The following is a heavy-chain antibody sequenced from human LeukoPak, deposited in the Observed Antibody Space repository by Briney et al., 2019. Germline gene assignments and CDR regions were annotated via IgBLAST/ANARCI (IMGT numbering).Heavy chain of an antibody. J-gene: IGHJ6*03. Sequence: GRSLRLSCAASGFTFSAYGMHWVRQAPGKGLEWVAIIWYDGGNKYDADSVKGRFTISRDNSKNTLFLQMNSLRVEDTAVYYCAKDGPEIVNAYYYYMDVWGKGTTVTVSS. CDR2: IWYDGGNK. D-gene: IGHD5-24*01. CDR1: GFTFSAYG. CDR3: AKDGPEIVNAYYYYMDV. V-gene: IGHV3-33*06.